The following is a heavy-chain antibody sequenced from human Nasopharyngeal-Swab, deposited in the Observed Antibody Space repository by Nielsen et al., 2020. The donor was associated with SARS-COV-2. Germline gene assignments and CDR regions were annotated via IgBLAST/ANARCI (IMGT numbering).Heavy chain of an antibody. J-gene: IGHJ4*02. D-gene: IGHD2-15*01. CDR3: VKEGSDFDY. V-gene: IGHV3-30*04. Sequence: GESLKISCAASGFTLSSYAMHWVRQAPGKGLEWVAVISYDGSNKYYADSVKGRFTISRDNSKNTLYLQMNSLRAEDTAVYYCVKEGSDFDYWGQGTLVTVSS. CDR1: GFTLSSYA. CDR2: ISYDGSNK.